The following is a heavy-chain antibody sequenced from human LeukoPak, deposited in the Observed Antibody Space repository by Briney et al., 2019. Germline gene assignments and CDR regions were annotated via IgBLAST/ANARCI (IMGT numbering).Heavy chain of an antibody. Sequence: PGGSLRISCAASGFTFSNYDMNWVRQAPGKGLEWVSYISSSGSTLYYADSVKGRFTISRDNAKSSLYLQMDSLRAEDTALYYCARKGDYWGQGTLVTVSS. CDR1: GFTFSNYD. CDR2: ISSSGSTL. J-gene: IGHJ4*02. V-gene: IGHV3-48*03. CDR3: ARKGDY.